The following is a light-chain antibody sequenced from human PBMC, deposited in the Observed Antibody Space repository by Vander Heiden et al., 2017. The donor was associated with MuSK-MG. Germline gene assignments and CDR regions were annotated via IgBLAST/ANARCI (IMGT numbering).Light chain of an antibody. J-gene: IGKJ3*01. Sequence: DIQMTQSPSSLSASVGDRVTITCQASQGISNYLHRYQQTPGNAPKRLICEATTLPAGVPSRCSGSGSGTDFTFPISSLQPEDIGTHYCQPRGTFGHGTKVDIK. CDR3: QPRGT. CDR2: EAT. V-gene: IGKV1-33*01. CDR1: QGISNY.